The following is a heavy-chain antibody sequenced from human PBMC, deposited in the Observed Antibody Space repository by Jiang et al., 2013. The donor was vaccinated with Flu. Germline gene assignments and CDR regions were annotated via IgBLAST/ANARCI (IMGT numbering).Heavy chain of an antibody. CDR1: GGPMSSSSYY. Sequence: GLVKPSETLSLTCTVSGGPMSSSSYYWGWIRQPPGKGLEWIGSIYYSGSTYYNPSLKSRVTISVDTSKNQFSLKLSSVTAADTAVYYCARRGSGSWSYYFDYWGQGTLVTVSS. CDR2: IYYSGST. D-gene: IGHD6-13*01. J-gene: IGHJ4*02. CDR3: ARRGSGSWSYYFDY. V-gene: IGHV4-39*01.